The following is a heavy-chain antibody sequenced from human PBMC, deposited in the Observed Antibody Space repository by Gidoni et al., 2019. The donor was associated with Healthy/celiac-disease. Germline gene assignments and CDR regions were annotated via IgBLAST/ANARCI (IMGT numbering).Heavy chain of an antibody. V-gene: IGHV2-5*02. CDR3: AVYQMATINGADY. D-gene: IGHD5-12*01. CDR1: GFAPSTSGGG. CDR2: IYWDDDN. Sequence: QIPLKESGPALAKPTQILTLTCTFSGFAPSTSGGGVGWFRQPPGKALEWLALIYWDDDNRYIPSLKSRHTITKANTKIQVVLTKTNMDPVDTATYYCAVYQMATINGADYWGQGTLVTVSS. J-gene: IGHJ4*02.